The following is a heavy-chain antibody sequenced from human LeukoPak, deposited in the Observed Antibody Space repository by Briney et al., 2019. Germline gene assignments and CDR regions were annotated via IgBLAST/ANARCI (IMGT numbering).Heavy chain of an antibody. D-gene: IGHD3-3*01. CDR2: IYYSGST. V-gene: IGHV4-59*08. Sequence: ASETLSLTCAVYGGSFSGYYWSWIRQPPGKGLEWIGYIYYSGSTNYNPSLKSRVTISVDTSKNQFSLKLSSVTAADTAVYYCARLGAIFGVAPLGQGTLVTVSS. CDR3: ARLGAIFGVAP. J-gene: IGHJ5*02. CDR1: GGSFSGYY.